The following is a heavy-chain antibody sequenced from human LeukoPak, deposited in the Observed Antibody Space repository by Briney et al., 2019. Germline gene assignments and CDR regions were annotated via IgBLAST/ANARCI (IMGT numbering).Heavy chain of an antibody. CDR2: IKQDGSEM. V-gene: IGHV3-7*03. J-gene: IGHJ6*02. CDR3: ARGGGLDV. CDR1: GFTFSRNW. D-gene: IGHD3-16*01. Sequence: GGSLRLSCAASGFTFSRNWMTWVRQAPGKGLEWVANIKQDGSEMHYVDSVKGRFTISRDNAKNSLYLQMSNLRAEDTAVYFCARGGGLDVWGQGATVTVSS.